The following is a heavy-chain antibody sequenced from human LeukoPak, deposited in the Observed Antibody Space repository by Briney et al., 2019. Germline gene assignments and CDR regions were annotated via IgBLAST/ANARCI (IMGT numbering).Heavy chain of an antibody. D-gene: IGHD6-19*01. V-gene: IGHV1-69*04. CDR3: ARDYSSGWFDY. Sequence: SVKVSCKASGGTFSSYAISWVRQAPGQGLEWMGRIIPILGIANYAQKFQGRVTITADKSTSTAYMELSSLRSEDTAVYYCARDYSSGWFDYWGQGTLVTASS. CDR2: IIPILGIA. J-gene: IGHJ5*01. CDR1: GGTFSSYA.